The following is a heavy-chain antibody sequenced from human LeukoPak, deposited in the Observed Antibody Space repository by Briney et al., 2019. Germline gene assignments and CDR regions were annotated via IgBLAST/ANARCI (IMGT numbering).Heavy chain of an antibody. CDR3: AKDHSQSFDS. J-gene: IGHJ4*02. D-gene: IGHD2-21*01. CDR1: GFTFTTYG. Sequence: GGSLRLSCEASGFTFTTYGMHWVRQVPGKGLEWVAFIRCDGSDKYYVDSVKGRFTISRDNARSTLYLQMNSLRAEDTAVYYCAKDHSQSFDSWVQGTLVTVSS. CDR2: IRCDGSDK. V-gene: IGHV3-30*02.